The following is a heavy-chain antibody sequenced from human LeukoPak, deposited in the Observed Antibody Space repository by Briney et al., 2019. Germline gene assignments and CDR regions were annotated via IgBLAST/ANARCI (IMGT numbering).Heavy chain of an antibody. V-gene: IGHV3-23*01. CDR2: ISGSGGST. J-gene: IGHJ5*02. D-gene: IGHD3-10*01. Sequence: PGGSLRLSCAASGFTFSSYGMHWVRQAPGKGLEWVSAISGSGGSTYYADSVKGRFTISRDNSKNTLYLQMNSLRAEDTAVYYCAKRAYGSGSYSPNNWFDPWGQGTLVTVSS. CDR3: AKRAYGSGSYSPNNWFDP. CDR1: GFTFSSYG.